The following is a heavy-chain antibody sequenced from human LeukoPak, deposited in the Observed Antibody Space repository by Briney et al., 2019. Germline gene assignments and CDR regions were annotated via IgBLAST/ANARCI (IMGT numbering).Heavy chain of an antibody. D-gene: IGHD4-23*01. CDR1: GFTFSSYA. V-gene: IGHV3-30-3*01. J-gene: IGHJ1*01. CDR3: ARVRRGGNSGYFQH. CDR2: IPYDGSNK. Sequence: PGRSLRLSCAASGFTFSSYAMHWVRQAPGKGLEWVAVIPYDGSNKYYADSVKGRFTISRDNSKNTLYLQMNSLRAEDTAVYYCARVRRGGNSGYFQHWGQGTLVTVSS.